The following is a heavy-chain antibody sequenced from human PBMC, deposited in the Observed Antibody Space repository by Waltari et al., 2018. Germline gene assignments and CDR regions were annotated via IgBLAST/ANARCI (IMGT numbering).Heavy chain of an antibody. CDR3: AREDPRGWFFVDY. CDR2: INSGSSQM. CDR1: GFIFSSYS. D-gene: IGHD6-19*01. Sequence: EVQLVESGGGLVKPGGSLRLSCAASGFIFSSYSMNWVRQAPGKGLEWVSFINSGSSQMYYADSVKGQFTISRDNAEKSLFLQMDSLTDEDTAMYYCAREDPRGWFFVDYWGQGVLVTVSS. J-gene: IGHJ4*02. V-gene: IGHV3-21*02.